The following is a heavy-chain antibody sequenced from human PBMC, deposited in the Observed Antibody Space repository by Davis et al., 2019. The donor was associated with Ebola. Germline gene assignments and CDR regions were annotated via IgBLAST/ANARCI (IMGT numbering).Heavy chain of an antibody. D-gene: IGHD2-2*01. CDR1: GFTFATYP. J-gene: IGHJ4*02. CDR3: ARDYCDTTTCYDH. CDR2: ISSSGSYI. V-gene: IGHV3-21*01. Sequence: LSLTCAASGFTFATYPMTWVRQTPGKGLEWVSSISSSGSYIYYADSVKGRFTISRDNAKNSLYLQMSSLRVEDTAVYYCARDYCDTTTCYDHWGQGSLVTVSS.